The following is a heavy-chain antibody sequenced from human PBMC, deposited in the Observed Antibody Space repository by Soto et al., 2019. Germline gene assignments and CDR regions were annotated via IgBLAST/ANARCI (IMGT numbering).Heavy chain of an antibody. J-gene: IGHJ4*02. V-gene: IGHV3-23*01. Sequence: GGSLRLSCAASGFTFSSYAMSWVRQAPGKGLEWVSGISGSGGSTYYADSVKGRFTISRDNSKNTLYLQMNSLRADDTAVYYCAKDHYYGSGSYYDYWGQGTLVTVSS. D-gene: IGHD3-10*01. CDR1: GFTFSSYA. CDR3: AKDHYYGSGSYYDY. CDR2: ISGSGGST.